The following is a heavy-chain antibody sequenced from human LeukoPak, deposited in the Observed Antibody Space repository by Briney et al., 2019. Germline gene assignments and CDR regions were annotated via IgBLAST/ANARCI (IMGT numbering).Heavy chain of an antibody. CDR2: INHSGST. CDR1: GGSFSGYY. Sequence: SETLSLTCAVYGGSFSGYYWSWIRQPPGKGLEWIGEINHSGSTNYNPSLKSRVTISVDTSKNQFSLKLSSVTAADTAVYYCARGGDGYNWMGAFDIWGQGTMVTVSS. J-gene: IGHJ3*02. CDR3: ARGGDGYNWMGAFDI. D-gene: IGHD5-12*01. V-gene: IGHV4-34*01.